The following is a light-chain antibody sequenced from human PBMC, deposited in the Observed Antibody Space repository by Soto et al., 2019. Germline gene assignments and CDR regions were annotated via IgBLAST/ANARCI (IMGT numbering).Light chain of an antibody. Sequence: DIQMTQSPSTLSASVGYTVTVTCRASRSVSGWLAWYQQKPGKAPKLLIYAASSLQSGVPSRFSGSGSGTDFTLTISSLQPEDFATYFCQQSYSTPITFGQGTRRENK. CDR1: RSVSGW. CDR2: AAS. CDR3: QQSYSTPIT. V-gene: IGKV1-39*01. J-gene: IGKJ5*01.